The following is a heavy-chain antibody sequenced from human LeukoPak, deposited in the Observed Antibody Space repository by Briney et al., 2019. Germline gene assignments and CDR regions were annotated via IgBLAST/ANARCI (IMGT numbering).Heavy chain of an antibody. D-gene: IGHD6-19*01. J-gene: IGHJ3*02. CDR2: IYYSGST. Sequence: SQTLSLTCTVSGGSFSSGGYYWSWIRQHPGKGLEWIGYIYYSGSTYYNPSLKSRVTISVDTSKNQFSLKLSSVTAADTAVYYCARDQGDLYSSGWFAFDIWGQGTMVTVSS. V-gene: IGHV4-31*03. CDR1: GGSFSSGGYY. CDR3: ARDQGDLYSSGWFAFDI.